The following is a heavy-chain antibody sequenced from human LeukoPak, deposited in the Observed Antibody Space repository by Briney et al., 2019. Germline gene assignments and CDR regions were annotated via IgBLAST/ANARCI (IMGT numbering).Heavy chain of an antibody. J-gene: IGHJ5*02. V-gene: IGHV3-73*01. CDR1: GFTFSGSA. CDR2: IRSKANSYAT. Sequence: GGSLRLSCAASGFTFSGSAMHWVRQASGKGLEWVGRIRSKANSYATVYAASVKGRFTISRDDSKNTAYLQMDSLKTEDTAVYYCTRRAVAGENWFDPWGQGTLVTVSS. D-gene: IGHD6-19*01. CDR3: TRRAVAGENWFDP.